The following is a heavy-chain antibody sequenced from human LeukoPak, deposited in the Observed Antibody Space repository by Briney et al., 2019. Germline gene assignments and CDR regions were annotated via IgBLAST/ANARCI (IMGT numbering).Heavy chain of an antibody. D-gene: IGHD4-17*01. CDR1: GYTFTSYD. CDR3: AILWVPDYGAIPLDY. V-gene: IGHV1-8*01. Sequence: ASVKVSCKASGYTFTSYDINWVRQATGQGLEWMGRMNPNSGNTGYAQKFQGRVTMTRNTSISTAYMELSSLRSEDTAVYYCAILWVPDYGAIPLDYWGQGTLVTVSS. J-gene: IGHJ4*02. CDR2: MNPNSGNT.